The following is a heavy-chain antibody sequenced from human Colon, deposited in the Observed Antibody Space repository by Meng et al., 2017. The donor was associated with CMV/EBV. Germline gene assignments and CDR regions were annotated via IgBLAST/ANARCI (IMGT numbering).Heavy chain of an antibody. J-gene: IGHJ6*02. Sequence: ESLKISCTVSGGSISSYYWSWIRQAPGKGLEWIGCIYYSGSTNYNPSLKSRVSISVDTSKRQLSLRLSSVTAADTGVYYCARALSHYYYGMDVWGQGTTVTVSS. CDR2: IYYSGST. CDR1: GGSISSYY. V-gene: IGHV4-59*01. CDR3: ARALSHYYYGMDV.